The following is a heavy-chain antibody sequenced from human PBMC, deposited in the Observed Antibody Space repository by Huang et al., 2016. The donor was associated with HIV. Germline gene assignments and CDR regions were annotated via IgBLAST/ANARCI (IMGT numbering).Heavy chain of an antibody. J-gene: IGHJ6*03. V-gene: IGHV3-30*03. CDR1: GFTLTTYG. D-gene: IGHD3-22*01. CDR3: ARGGLGSRNNYYIYYMDV. CDR2: ISFDGNNI. Sequence: QVQLVESGGGVVQPGRSLRLSCAASGFTLTTYGMNWVRQAPGKGPEWVALISFDGNNIDYADSVKGRFTITRDNSNHMIYLQMTRLRAEDTAIYYCARGGLGSRNNYYIYYMDVWGKGTTVTVS.